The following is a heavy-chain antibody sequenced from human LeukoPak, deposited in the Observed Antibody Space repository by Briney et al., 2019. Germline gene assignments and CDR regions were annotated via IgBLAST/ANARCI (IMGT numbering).Heavy chain of an antibody. CDR3: AKGFVTDSSGYYAVFAFDI. D-gene: IGHD3-22*01. CDR2: ISGSGGST. J-gene: IGHJ3*02. Sequence: GGSLRLSCAASGFTFSTSAMSWVRQAPGKGLEWVSTISGSGGSTYYADSVKGRFTISRDNSKNTLYLQMNSLRAEDTAVYYCAKGFVTDSSGYYAVFAFDIWGQGTMVTVSS. CDR1: GFTFSTSA. V-gene: IGHV3-23*01.